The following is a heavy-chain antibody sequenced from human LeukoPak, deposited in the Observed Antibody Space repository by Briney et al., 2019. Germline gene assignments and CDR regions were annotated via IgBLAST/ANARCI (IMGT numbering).Heavy chain of an antibody. Sequence: PSETLSLTCAVYGGSFSGYYWSWIRQPPGKGLEWIGEINHSGSTNYNPSLKSRVTISVDTSKNQFSLKLSSVTAADTAVYYCARGKGHYGSGRRYYYYGMDVWGQGTTVTVSS. CDR3: ARGKGHYGSGRRYYYYGMDV. CDR2: INHSGST. D-gene: IGHD3-10*01. J-gene: IGHJ6*02. V-gene: IGHV4-34*01. CDR1: GGSFSGYY.